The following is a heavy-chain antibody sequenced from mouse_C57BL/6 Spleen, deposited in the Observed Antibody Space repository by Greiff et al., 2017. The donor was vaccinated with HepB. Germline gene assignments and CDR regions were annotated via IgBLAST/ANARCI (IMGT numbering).Heavy chain of an antibody. CDR3: ARVLTGTDYFDY. CDR1: GYTFTSYW. V-gene: IGHV1-61*01. D-gene: IGHD4-1*01. Sequence: QVQLQQPGAELVRPGSSVKLSCKASGYTFTSYWMDWVKQRPGQGLEWIGNIYPSDSETHYNQKFKDKATLTVDKSSSTAYMQLSSLTSEDSAVYYCARVLTGTDYFDYWGQGTTLTVSS. CDR2: IYPSDSET. J-gene: IGHJ2*01.